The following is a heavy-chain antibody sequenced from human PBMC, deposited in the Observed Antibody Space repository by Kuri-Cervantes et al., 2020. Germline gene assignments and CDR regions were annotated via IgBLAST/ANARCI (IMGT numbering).Heavy chain of an antibody. CDR2: ISAYNGNT. CDR3: ARVRARAAAGTEYDY. J-gene: IGHJ4*02. V-gene: IGHV1-18*01. Sequence: ASVKVSCKASGYTFTSYGISWVRQAPGQGLEWMGWISAYNGNTNYAQNLQGRVTMTTDTSTSTAYMELSSLRSEDTAVYYCARVRARAAAGTEYDYWGQGTLVTVSS. D-gene: IGHD6-13*01. CDR1: GYTFTSYG.